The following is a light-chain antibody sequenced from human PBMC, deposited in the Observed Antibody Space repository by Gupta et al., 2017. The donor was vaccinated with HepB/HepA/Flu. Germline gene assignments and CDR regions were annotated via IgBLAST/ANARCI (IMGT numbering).Light chain of an antibody. CDR1: TTTNGSNT. Sequence: SVPTSPPSASGPPGPRVPSPRVTITCSGSTTTNGSNTVNWYQQHPGTAPKLLLYNYTERHPGGADRPSGSTSGASASEAISVLQAEEEDEYYSEDWEDSRNCQVSVFEYGTKFTVL. V-gene: IGLV1-44*01. J-gene: IGLJ1*01. CDR2: NYT. CDR3: EDWEDSRNCQVSV.